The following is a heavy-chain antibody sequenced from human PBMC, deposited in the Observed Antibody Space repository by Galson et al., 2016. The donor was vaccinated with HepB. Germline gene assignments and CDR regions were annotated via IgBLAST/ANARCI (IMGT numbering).Heavy chain of an antibody. CDR1: GFTFDDYA. V-gene: IGHV3-9*01. D-gene: IGHD5-24*01. CDR2: IGWNSAYI. J-gene: IGHJ4*01. Sequence: SLRLSCAASGFTFDDYAMHWVRQTPGKGLEWVSGIGWNSAYIDYADSVKGRFTISRDNAKDSLYLQMDSLIPEAAALYYCSKARSTNAYKVFDSWGHGILVSVSS. CDR3: SKARSTNAYKVFDS.